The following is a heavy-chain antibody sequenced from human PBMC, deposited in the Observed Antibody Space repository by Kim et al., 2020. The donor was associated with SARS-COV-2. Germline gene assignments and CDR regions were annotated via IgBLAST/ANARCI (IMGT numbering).Heavy chain of an antibody. Sequence: GGSLRLSCAGSGFTFRSSVMSWVRQAPGKGLEWVSSISGSGDITYYADAVKGRFIISRDNSKNTLYVQMNSLRAEDTAVYYCAKDHLPVFGEGRFDNWG. J-gene: IGHJ4*01. CDR3: AKDHLPVFGEGRFDN. CDR2: ISGSGDIT. CDR1: GFTFRSSV. V-gene: IGHV3-23*01. D-gene: IGHD3-10*02.